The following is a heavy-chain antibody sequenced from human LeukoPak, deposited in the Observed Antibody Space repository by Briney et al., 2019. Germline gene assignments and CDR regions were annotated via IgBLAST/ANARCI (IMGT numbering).Heavy chain of an antibody. Sequence: SVKVSCKASGGTFSSYAISWVRQAPGQGLEWMGGIIPIFGTANYAQKFQGRVTITADESTSTAYMELSSLRSEDTAVYYCATVVFRPQYSSGWYYFDYWGQGTLVTVSS. J-gene: IGHJ4*02. CDR1: GGTFSSYA. CDR2: IIPIFGTA. V-gene: IGHV1-69*13. CDR3: ATVVFRPQYSSGWYYFDY. D-gene: IGHD6-19*01.